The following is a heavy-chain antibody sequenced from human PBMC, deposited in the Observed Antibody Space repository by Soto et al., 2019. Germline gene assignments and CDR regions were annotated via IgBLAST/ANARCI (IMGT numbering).Heavy chain of an antibody. Sequence: SETLSLTCTVSGDSIRGYYWSWIRQPPGKGLEWIGYIYYSGNTNYNPSLKSRVTISIDTSKNQFSLKLSSVSAADTAMYYCATRVKSQQWLPYFDYWGQGSLVTVSS. J-gene: IGHJ4*02. CDR2: IYYSGNT. D-gene: IGHD6-19*01. CDR3: ATRVKSQQWLPYFDY. V-gene: IGHV4-59*08. CDR1: GDSIRGYY.